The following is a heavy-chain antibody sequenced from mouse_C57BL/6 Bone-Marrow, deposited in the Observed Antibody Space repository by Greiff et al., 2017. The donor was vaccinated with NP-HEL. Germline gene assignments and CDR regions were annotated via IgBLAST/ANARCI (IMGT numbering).Heavy chain of an antibody. V-gene: IGHV5-17*01. Sequence: EVKLQESGGGLVKPGGSLKLSCAASGFTFSDYGMHWVRQAPEKGLEWVAYISSGSSTIYYADTVKGRFTISRDNAKNTLFLQMTSLRSEDTAMYYCARPYGGYFDYWGQGTTLTVSS. CDR3: ARPYGGYFDY. CDR2: ISSGSSTI. CDR1: GFTFSDYG. D-gene: IGHD1-1*01. J-gene: IGHJ2*01.